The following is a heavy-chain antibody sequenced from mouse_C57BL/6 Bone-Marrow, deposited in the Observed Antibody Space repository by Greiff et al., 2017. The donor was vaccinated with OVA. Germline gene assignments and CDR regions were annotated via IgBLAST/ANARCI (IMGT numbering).Heavy chain of an antibody. D-gene: IGHD2-4*01. V-gene: IGHV1-50*01. Sequence: QVHVKQPGAELVKPGASVKLSCKASGYTFTSYWMQWVKQRPGQGLEWIGEIDPSDSYTNYNQKFKGKATLTVDTSSSTAYMQLSSLTSEDSAVYYCAREHYDYDGRLFAYWGQGTLVTVSA. J-gene: IGHJ3*01. CDR3: AREHYDYDGRLFAY. CDR1: GYTFTSYW. CDR2: IDPSDSYT.